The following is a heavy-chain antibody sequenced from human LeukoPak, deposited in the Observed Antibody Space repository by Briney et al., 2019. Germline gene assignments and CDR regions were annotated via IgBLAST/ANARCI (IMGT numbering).Heavy chain of an antibody. D-gene: IGHD6-13*01. Sequence: SSETLSLTCTVSGGSISSSGYYWGWIRQPPGKGLEWIGSIYYSGSTYYNPSLKSRVTISVDTSKNQFSLKLSSVTAADTAVYYCARSGYSSSWYGKFDYWGQGTLVTVSS. CDR3: ARSGYSSSWYGKFDY. CDR1: GGSISSSGYY. CDR2: IYYSGST. J-gene: IGHJ4*02. V-gene: IGHV4-39*01.